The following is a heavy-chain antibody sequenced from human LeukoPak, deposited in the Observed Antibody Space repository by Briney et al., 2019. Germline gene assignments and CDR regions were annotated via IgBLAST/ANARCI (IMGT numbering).Heavy chain of an antibody. V-gene: IGHV3-30*02. CDR2: IRYDGSNK. Sequence: PGGSLRLSCAASGFTFSSYAMHWVRQAPGKGLEWVAFIRYDGSNKYYADSVKGRFTISRDNSKNTLYLQMNSLRAEDTAVYYCAKAPNYYGSGSYYTLYYYYGMDVWGQGTTVTVSS. CDR1: GFTFSSYA. CDR3: AKAPNYYGSGSYYTLYYYYGMDV. D-gene: IGHD3-10*01. J-gene: IGHJ6*02.